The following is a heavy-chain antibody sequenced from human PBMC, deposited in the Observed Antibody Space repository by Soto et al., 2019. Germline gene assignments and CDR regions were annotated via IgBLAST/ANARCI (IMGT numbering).Heavy chain of an antibody. Sequence: PGGSLRLSCAASGFTVSSNYMSWVRQAPGKGLEWVSVIYSGGSTYYADSVKGRFTISRDNSKNTLYLQMNSLRAEDTAVYYCARASEGGDPSFDYWGQGTLVTVSS. D-gene: IGHD2-21*02. J-gene: IGHJ4*02. V-gene: IGHV3-66*01. CDR2: IYSGGST. CDR1: GFTVSSNY. CDR3: ARASEGGDPSFDY.